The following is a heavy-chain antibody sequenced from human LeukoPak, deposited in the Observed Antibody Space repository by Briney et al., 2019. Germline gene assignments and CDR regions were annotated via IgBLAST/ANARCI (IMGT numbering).Heavy chain of an antibody. D-gene: IGHD3-10*01. CDR2: IIPIFGTA. CDR1: GYTLTELS. J-gene: IGHJ4*02. CDR3: ARAYYYGSGSYRFDY. Sequence: ASVKVSCKVSGYTLTELSMHWVRQAPGQGLEWMGGIIPIFGTANYAQKFQGRVTITADESTSTAYMELSSLRSEDTAVYYCARAYYYGSGSYRFDYWGQGTLVTVSS. V-gene: IGHV1-69*13.